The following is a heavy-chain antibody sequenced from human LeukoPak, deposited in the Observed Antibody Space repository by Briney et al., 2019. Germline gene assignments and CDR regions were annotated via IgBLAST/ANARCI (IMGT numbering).Heavy chain of an antibody. J-gene: IGHJ4*02. Sequence: SETLSLTCTVSGGSISSGSYYWSWIRQPAGKGLEWIGRIYTSGSTNYNPSLKSRVTISVDTSKNQFSLKLSSVTAADTAVYYCASLGSGWTNFDYWGQGTLVTVSS. CDR3: ASLGSGWTNFDY. CDR2: IYTSGST. V-gene: IGHV4-61*02. CDR1: GGSISSGSYY. D-gene: IGHD6-19*01.